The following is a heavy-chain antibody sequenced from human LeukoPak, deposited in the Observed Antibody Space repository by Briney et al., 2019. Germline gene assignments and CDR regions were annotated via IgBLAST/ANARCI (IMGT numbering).Heavy chain of an antibody. V-gene: IGHV4-59*01. CDR3: ARARRSASYYLPPNYFDY. D-gene: IGHD1-26*01. CDR1: GGSIRSYY. CDR2: IYYSGST. Sequence: SEPLSLPFPVSGGSIRSYYWSWVRPPPGKGLEWVGSIYYSGSTNYNPSLKSRVTISVDTSKNQFSLKLSSVTAADTAVYYCARARRSASYYLPPNYFDYWGQGTLVTVSS. J-gene: IGHJ4*02.